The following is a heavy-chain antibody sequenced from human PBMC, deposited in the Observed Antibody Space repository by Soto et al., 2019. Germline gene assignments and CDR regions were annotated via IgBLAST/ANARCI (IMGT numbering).Heavy chain of an antibody. CDR1: GFTFSSYA. CDR2: ISGSGGST. Sequence: PGGSLRLSCAASGFTFSSYAMSWVRQAPGKGLEWVSAISGSGGSTYYADSVKGRFTISRGNSKNTLYLQMNSLRAEDTAVYYCAKGRIQLWYKPLFDYWGQGTLVTVSS. CDR3: AKGRIQLWYKPLFDY. J-gene: IGHJ4*02. D-gene: IGHD5-18*01. V-gene: IGHV3-23*01.